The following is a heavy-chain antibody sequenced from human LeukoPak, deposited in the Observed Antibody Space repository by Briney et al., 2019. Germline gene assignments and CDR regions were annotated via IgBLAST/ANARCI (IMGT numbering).Heavy chain of an antibody. CDR2: IYYSGST. Sequence: SETLSLTCTVSGGSISSSSYYWGWIRQPPEKGLEWIGSIYYSGSTNYNPSLKSRVTISVDTSKNQFSLKLSSVTAADTAVYYCARTLRYIDWLQNNWFDPRGQGTLVTVSS. CDR3: ARTLRYIDWLQNNWFDP. V-gene: IGHV4-39*07. J-gene: IGHJ5*02. D-gene: IGHD3-9*01. CDR1: GGSISSSSYY.